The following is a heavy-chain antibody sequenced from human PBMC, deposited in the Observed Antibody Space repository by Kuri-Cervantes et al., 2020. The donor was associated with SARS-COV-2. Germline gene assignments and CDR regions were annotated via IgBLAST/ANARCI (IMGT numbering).Heavy chain of an antibody. J-gene: IGHJ6*02. CDR2: INPNSGGT. CDR3: ARGVTPNYGMDV. D-gene: IGHD2-21*02. CDR1: GYTFTGYY. Sequence: ASVKVSCKASGYTFTGYYMHWVRQAPGQGLEWMGWINPNSGGTNNAQKFQGWVTMTRDTSISTAYMELSRLRSDDTAVYYCARGVTPNYGMDVWGQGTTVTVSS. V-gene: IGHV1-2*04.